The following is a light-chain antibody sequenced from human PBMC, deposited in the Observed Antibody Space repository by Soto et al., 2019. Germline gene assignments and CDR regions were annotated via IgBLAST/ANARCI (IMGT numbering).Light chain of an antibody. CDR2: KVS. J-gene: IGLJ2*01. V-gene: IGLV2-8*01. CDR1: SSDVGGNNY. CDR3: SAYAGSNNLV. Sequence: QSALTQPPSASGSPGQSVTISCTGTSSDVGGNNYVSWYQPHPGTAPKLMIYKVSKRPSGGLDRFSSSKSGNTASMTVYWLEDEDYADAYCSAYAGSNNLVFGGGTKLTVL.